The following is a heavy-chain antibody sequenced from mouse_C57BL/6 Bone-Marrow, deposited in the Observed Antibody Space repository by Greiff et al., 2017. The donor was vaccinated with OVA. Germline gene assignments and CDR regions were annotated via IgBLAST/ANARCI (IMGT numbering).Heavy chain of an antibody. D-gene: IGHD1-2*01. CDR1: GFSLTSYG. J-gene: IGHJ1*03. V-gene: IGHV2-4*01. Sequence: VQLQQSGPGLVQPSQSLSITCTVSGFSLTSYGVHWVRQPPGKGLEWLGVIWSGGSTDYNAAFISRLSISKDNSKSQVFFKMNSLQADDTAIYYCAKGYVWYFDVWGTGTTVTVSS. CDR2: IWSGGST. CDR3: AKGYVWYFDV.